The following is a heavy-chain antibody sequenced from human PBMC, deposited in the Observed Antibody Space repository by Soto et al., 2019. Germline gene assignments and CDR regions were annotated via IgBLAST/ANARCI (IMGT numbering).Heavy chain of an antibody. D-gene: IGHD3-10*01. CDR3: ARNLYGSGMDIYYYGMDV. J-gene: IGHJ6*02. Sequence: GASVKVSCKASGYTFTSYYMHWVRQAPGQGLEWMGIINPSGGSTSYAQKFQGRVTMTRDTSTSTVYMELSSLRSEDTAVYYCARNLYGSGMDIYYYGMDVWGQGTTVTVSS. CDR1: GYTFTSYY. CDR2: INPSGGST. V-gene: IGHV1-46*01.